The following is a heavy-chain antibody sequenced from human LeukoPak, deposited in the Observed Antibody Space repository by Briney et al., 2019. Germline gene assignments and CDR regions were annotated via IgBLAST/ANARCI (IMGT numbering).Heavy chain of an antibody. J-gene: IGHJ4*02. D-gene: IGHD3-10*01. CDR3: TRGQGSGSYYKD. Sequence: GGSLRLSCTASGFTFINYWMNWVRQAPGKGLVWVSRINSDGRSTNYADSVKGRFTISRDNAKNTLYLQMNSLRAEDTAVYYCTRGQGSGSYYKDWGQGTLVTVSS. CDR1: GFTFINYW. V-gene: IGHV3-74*01. CDR2: INSDGRST.